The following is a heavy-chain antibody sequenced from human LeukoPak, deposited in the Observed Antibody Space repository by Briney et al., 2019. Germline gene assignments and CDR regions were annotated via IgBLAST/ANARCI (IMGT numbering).Heavy chain of an antibody. V-gene: IGHV4-34*01. Sequence: SQTLSLTCAVYGGSFSGYCWSWIRQPPGKGLEWIGEINHSGSTTYNPSLKSRATISVDTSNNQFSLKLSSVSAADTAVYYCARRYCSSTSCYIDSTFDYWGQGTLVTVSS. CDR3: ARRYCSSTSCYIDSTFDY. D-gene: IGHD2-2*02. CDR2: INHSGST. CDR1: GGSFSGYC. J-gene: IGHJ4*02.